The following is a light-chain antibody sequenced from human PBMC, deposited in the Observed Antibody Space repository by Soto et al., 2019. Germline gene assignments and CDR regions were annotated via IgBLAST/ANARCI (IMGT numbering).Light chain of an antibody. J-gene: IGLJ1*01. CDR2: FDS. V-gene: IGLV3-21*04. CDR1: DIVSKN. CDR3: QVWDTDSDHYV. Sequence: SYELTQPPSVSAAPGKTAMITCAGNDIVSKNVHWYQQKPGQAPVLVIDFDSDRPSGIPERFSGSNSGNTATLTISRVEAGDEADYYCQVWDTDSDHYVFGPGTKVTVL.